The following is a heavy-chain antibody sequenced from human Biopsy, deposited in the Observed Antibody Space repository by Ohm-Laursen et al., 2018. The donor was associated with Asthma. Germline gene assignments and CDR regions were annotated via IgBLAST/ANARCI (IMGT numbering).Heavy chain of an antibody. D-gene: IGHD6-19*01. CDR1: GFTFSSYG. J-gene: IGHJ4*02. CDR2: ISYDGSNK. CDR3: SREEPTSGWYQGSILR. Sequence: SLRLSCAASGFTFSSYGMHWVRQAPGKGLEGVACISYDGSNKYYADSVKGRSTISRDNSKNTLNLQMNSLRAEDTAVYYCSREEPTSGWYQGSILRWGQGTLVTVSS. V-gene: IGHV3-30*03.